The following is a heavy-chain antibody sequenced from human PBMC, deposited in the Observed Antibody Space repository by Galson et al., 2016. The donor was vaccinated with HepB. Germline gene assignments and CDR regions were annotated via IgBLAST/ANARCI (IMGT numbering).Heavy chain of an antibody. V-gene: IGHV3-23*01. CDR3: TKSRSASTNYYYDSNFFDS. Sequence: SLRLSCAASGFIFNNYAMTWVRQAPGKGLEWVSTVSGNGYIKYYADSVRGRFTISRDNSKDMIYLQMNNLRAQDTAIYYCTKSRSASTNYYYDSNFFDSWGQGTLVTVSS. CDR1: GFIFNNYA. CDR2: VSGNGYIK. J-gene: IGHJ4*02. D-gene: IGHD3-22*01.